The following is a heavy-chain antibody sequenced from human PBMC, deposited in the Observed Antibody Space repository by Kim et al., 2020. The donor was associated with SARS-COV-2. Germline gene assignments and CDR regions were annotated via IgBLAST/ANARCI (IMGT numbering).Heavy chain of an antibody. Sequence: GGSLRLSCAASGFTFSSYGMHWVRQAPGKGLEWVAVISYDGSNKYYADSVKGRFTISRDNSKNTLYLQMNSLRAEDTAVYYCAKQAVYSSSWGTFDYWG. CDR2: ISYDGSNK. V-gene: IGHV3-30*18. D-gene: IGHD6-13*01. CDR3: AKQAVYSSSWGTFDY. J-gene: IGHJ4*01. CDR1: GFTFSSYG.